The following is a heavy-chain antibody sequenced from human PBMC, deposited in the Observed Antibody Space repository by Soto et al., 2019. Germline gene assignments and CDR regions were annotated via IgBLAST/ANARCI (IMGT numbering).Heavy chain of an antibody. J-gene: IGHJ4*02. CDR2: ISGSGRST. CDR1: GFSFSSCA. CDR3: AKHTLFSDSWYGDY. V-gene: IGHV3-23*01. D-gene: IGHD6-13*01. Sequence: EVQLLESGGGLIQPGGSLRLSCAASGFSFSSCAMSWVRQAPGKGLEWVSVISGSGRSTDYADSVKGRFTMSRDNSKNMGFLQMNSLSAEDTAVYYWAKHTLFSDSWYGDYWGQGTLVTVSS.